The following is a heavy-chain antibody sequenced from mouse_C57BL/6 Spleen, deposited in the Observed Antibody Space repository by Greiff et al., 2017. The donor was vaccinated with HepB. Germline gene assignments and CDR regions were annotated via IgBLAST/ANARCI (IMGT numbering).Heavy chain of an antibody. CDR1: GYTFTSYW. CDR3: ARDGDYDGAMDY. D-gene: IGHD2-4*01. Sequence: QVQLRQPGAELVKPGASVKLSCKASGYTFTSYWMHWVKQRPGQGLEWIGMIHPNSGSTNYNEKFKSKATLTVDKSSSTAYMQLSSLTSEDSAVYYCARDGDYDGAMDYWGQGTSVTVSS. J-gene: IGHJ4*01. V-gene: IGHV1-64*01. CDR2: IHPNSGST.